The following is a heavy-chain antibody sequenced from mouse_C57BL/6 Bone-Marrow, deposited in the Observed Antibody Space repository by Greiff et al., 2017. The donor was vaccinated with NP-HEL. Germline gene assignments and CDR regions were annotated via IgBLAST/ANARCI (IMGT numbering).Heavy chain of an antibody. D-gene: IGHD1-1*01. V-gene: IGHV7-1*01. CDR3: VRDAVGSSYAMDY. Sequence: EVQVVESGGGLVQSGRSLRLSCATSGFTFSDFYMEWVRQAPGKGLEWIAASRNKANDYTTEYSASVKGRFIVSRDTSQSILYLQMNALRAEDTAIYYCVRDAVGSSYAMDYWGQGTSVTVSS. CDR2: SRNKANDYTT. CDR1: GFTFSDFY. J-gene: IGHJ4*01.